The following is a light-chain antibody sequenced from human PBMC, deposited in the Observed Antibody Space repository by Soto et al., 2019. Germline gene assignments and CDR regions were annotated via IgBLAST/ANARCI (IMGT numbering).Light chain of an antibody. J-gene: IGKJ2*01. CDR1: QSVDRAY. CDR3: QQYSDSPPYT. Sequence: EVVLTQSPGTLSLSPGERATLSCRASQSVDRAYLAWYQQKPGQAPRLLIYGASNRATGIPDRFIGSGSGTDFTLTISRLEPEDFVVYYCQQYSDSPPYTFGQGTKLEIK. CDR2: GAS. V-gene: IGKV3-20*01.